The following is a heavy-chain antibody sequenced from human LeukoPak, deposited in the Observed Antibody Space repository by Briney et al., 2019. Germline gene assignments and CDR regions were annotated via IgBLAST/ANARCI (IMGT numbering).Heavy chain of an antibody. CDR3: ARDGLELRGGFFAY. D-gene: IGHD1-7*01. V-gene: IGHV4-30-2*01. Sequence: SQTLSLTCTVSGGSISSGGYYWSWIRQPPGKGLEWTGYIYHSGSTYYNPSLKSRVTISVDRSKNQFSLKLSSVTAADTAVYYCARDGLELRGGFFAYWGQGTLVTVSS. CDR1: GGSISSGGYY. J-gene: IGHJ4*02. CDR2: IYHSGST.